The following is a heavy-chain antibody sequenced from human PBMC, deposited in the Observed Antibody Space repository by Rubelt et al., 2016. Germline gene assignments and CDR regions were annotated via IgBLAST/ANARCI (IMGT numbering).Heavy chain of an antibody. D-gene: IGHD1-1*01. CDR3: ARYKWRPENWYFDL. V-gene: IGHV4-31*03. Sequence: CTVSGGSISSGGYYWSWIRQHPGKGLEWIGNIYYSGSTNYNPSLKSRVTISVDTSKNQFSLKLSSVTAADTAVYYCARYKWRPENWYFDLWGRGTLVTVSP. CDR1: GGSISSGGYY. J-gene: IGHJ2*01. CDR2: IYYSGST.